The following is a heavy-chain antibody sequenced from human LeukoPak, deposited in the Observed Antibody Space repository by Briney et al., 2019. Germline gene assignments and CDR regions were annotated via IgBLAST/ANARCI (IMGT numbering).Heavy chain of an antibody. Sequence: GESLRLSCAASGFTFSSCTMGWVRQAPGKGLEWVSTITDGGGHSYYADSMKGRFRVSRDNLKNTLYLQMDSLRAEDTALYYCAREPAGTYGRYHDYWGQGTLVTVSS. V-gene: IGHV3-23*01. J-gene: IGHJ4*02. CDR3: AREPAGTYGRYHDY. CDR2: ITDGGGHS. D-gene: IGHD1-7*01. CDR1: GFTFSSCT.